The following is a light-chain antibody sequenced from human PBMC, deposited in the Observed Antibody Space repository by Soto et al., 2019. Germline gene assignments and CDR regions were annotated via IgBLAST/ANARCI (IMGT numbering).Light chain of an antibody. J-gene: IGLJ3*02. CDR1: TGAVTSGYY. CDR2: SAT. Sequence: QSVVTQVPSLTVSPGGTVTLTCASSTGAVTSGYYPSWFQQKPGQAPRALIHSATHNHSWTPARFSGSLLGGNAALTLSGVQPEDEADYYCLMYYGGAWVFGGGTKVTVL. V-gene: IGLV7-43*01. CDR3: LMYYGGAWV.